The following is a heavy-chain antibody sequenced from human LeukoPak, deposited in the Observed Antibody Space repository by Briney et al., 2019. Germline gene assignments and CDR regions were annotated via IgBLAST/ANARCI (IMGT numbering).Heavy chain of an antibody. J-gene: IGHJ5*02. CDR3: AREWVVPAVRWFDP. CDR2: IYYSGST. D-gene: IGHD2-2*01. CDR1: GGSISSSSYY. Sequence: SETLSLTCTVSGGSISSSSYYWGWVRQAPGKGLEWIGSIYYSGSTYYNPSLKSRVTISVDTSKNQFSLKLSSVTAADTAVYYCAREWVVPAVRWFDPWGQGTLVTVSS. V-gene: IGHV4-39*07.